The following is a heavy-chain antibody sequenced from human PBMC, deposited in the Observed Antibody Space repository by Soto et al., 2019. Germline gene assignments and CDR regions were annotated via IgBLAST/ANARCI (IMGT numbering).Heavy chain of an antibody. V-gene: IGHV3-23*01. Sequence: EVQLLESGGGLVQPGGSLRLSCAASGFTFSNYAMTWVRQAPGKGLDWVSAISDSGAGTYYADSVKGRFTISRDNSKSTLYLQLTSLRAEDTAVYFCAKSVAAWPYDYWGQGTLVTVSS. CDR3: AKSVAAWPYDY. D-gene: IGHD6-25*01. J-gene: IGHJ4*02. CDR2: ISDSGAGT. CDR1: GFTFSNYA.